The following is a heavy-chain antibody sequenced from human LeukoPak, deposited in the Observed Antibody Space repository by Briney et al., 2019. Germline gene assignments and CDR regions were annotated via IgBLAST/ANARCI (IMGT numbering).Heavy chain of an antibody. J-gene: IGHJ3*02. CDR2: INPNSGGT. CDR3: ARDLGKLLWFGDPIPNFGI. CDR1: GYTFTSYG. D-gene: IGHD3-10*01. Sequence: ASVKVSCKASGYTFTSYGISWVRQAPGQGLEWMGWINPNSGGTNYAQKVQGRVTMTRDTSISTAYMELSRLRSDETAVYYCARDLGKLLWFGDPIPNFGIWGQGTLVTVSS. V-gene: IGHV1-2*02.